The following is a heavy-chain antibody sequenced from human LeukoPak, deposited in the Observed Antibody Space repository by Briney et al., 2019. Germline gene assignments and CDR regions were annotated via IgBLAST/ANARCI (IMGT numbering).Heavy chain of an antibody. CDR1: GGSISSSSYY. CDR2: IYYSGST. Sequence: SETLSLTCTVSGGSISSSSYYWGWIRQPPGKGLEWIGSIYYSGSTYYNPSLKSRVTISVDTSKNQFSLKLSSVTAADTAVYYCARVPGYSSRTNWFDPWGQGTLVTVSS. J-gene: IGHJ5*02. V-gene: IGHV4-39*01. D-gene: IGHD6-13*01. CDR3: ARVPGYSSRTNWFDP.